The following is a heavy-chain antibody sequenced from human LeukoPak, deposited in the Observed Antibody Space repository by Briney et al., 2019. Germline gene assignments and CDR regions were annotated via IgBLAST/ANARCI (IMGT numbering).Heavy chain of an antibody. CDR3: AKLANDYGGNSVDY. D-gene: IGHD4-23*01. CDR1: GFTFSDYY. V-gene: IGHV3-11*01. J-gene: IGHJ4*02. Sequence: GGSLRLSCAASGFTFSDYYMSWIRQAPGKGLEWGSYISSSGSTIYYADSVKGRFTISRDNAKNSLYLQMNSLRAEDTAVYYCAKLANDYGGNSVDYWGQGTLVTVPS. CDR2: ISSSGSTI.